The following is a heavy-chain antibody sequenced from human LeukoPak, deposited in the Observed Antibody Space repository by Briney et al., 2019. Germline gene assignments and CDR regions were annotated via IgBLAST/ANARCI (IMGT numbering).Heavy chain of an antibody. CDR1: GGSISSYY. D-gene: IGHD1-26*01. V-gene: IGHV4-59*01. Sequence: SETLSLTCTVSGGSISSYYWTWIRQPPGKGLEWIGYIYYSGSTNYNPSLKSRVTIPVDTSKNQFSLKLTSVTAADTAVYYCARGVNSGYFDYCGQGTLVIVSS. CDR3: ARGVNSGYFDY. J-gene: IGHJ4*02. CDR2: IYYSGST.